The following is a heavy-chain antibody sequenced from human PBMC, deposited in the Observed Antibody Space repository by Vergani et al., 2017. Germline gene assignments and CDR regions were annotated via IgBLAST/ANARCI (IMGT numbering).Heavy chain of an antibody. Sequence: QVQLVQSGAEVKKPGASVKVSCKASGYTFTGYYMHWVRQAPGQGLEWMGWINPNSGGTNYAQKFQGRVTMTRGTSISTAYMGLSRLRSDDTAVYYCARGDKVVPAAISWFDPWGQGTLVTVSS. CDR3: ARGDKVVPAAISWFDP. V-gene: IGHV1-2*02. J-gene: IGHJ5*02. CDR2: INPNSGGT. CDR1: GYTFTGYY. D-gene: IGHD2-2*01.